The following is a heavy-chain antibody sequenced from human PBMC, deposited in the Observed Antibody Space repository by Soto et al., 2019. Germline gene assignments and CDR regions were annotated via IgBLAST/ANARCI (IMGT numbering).Heavy chain of an antibody. Sequence: QVQLVQSGPEVRKPGASVKVSCEASGYTFTTSGISWVRQVPGQGLEWMGRISTYSGDTNSAQNFQGRVLMTADTSTGTPYMVLMSLKSDHTAVYYWASQGSWPYYYYGLDVWGQGTIVTVSS. CDR2: ISTYSGDT. CDR3: ASQGSWPYYYYGLDV. J-gene: IGHJ6*02. CDR1: GYTFTTSG. V-gene: IGHV1-18*01. D-gene: IGHD1-26*01.